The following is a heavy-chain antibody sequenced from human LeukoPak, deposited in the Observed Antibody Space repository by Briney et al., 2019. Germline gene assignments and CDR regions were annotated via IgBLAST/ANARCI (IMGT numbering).Heavy chain of an antibody. D-gene: IGHD2-2*01. CDR2: TYYSGST. Sequence: SQTLSLTCTVSGGSISSGGYYWSWIRQHPGKGLEWIGYTYYSGSTYYNPSLKNRVTISVDTSKNQFSLKLGSVTAADTAVYYCARESWDCSSTSCYGGFDYWGQGTLVTVSS. V-gene: IGHV4-31*03. CDR1: GGSISSGGYY. J-gene: IGHJ4*02. CDR3: ARESWDCSSTSCYGGFDY.